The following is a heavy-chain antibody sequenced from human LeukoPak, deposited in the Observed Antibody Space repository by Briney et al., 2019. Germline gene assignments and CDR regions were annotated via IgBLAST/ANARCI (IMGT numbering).Heavy chain of an antibody. V-gene: IGHV6-1*01. J-gene: IGHJ6*03. CDR2: TYYRSKWYN. D-gene: IGHD3-16*01. CDR1: GDSVSTTSAG. CDR3: ARDMGEENYYYYYMDV. Sequence: SQTLSLTCAISGDSVSTTSAGWNWIRQSPSRGLEWLGRTYYRSKWYNDYAVSVKSRITINPDTSKNQFSLQLNSVTPEDTAVYYCARDMGEENYYYYYMDVWGKGTTVTVSS.